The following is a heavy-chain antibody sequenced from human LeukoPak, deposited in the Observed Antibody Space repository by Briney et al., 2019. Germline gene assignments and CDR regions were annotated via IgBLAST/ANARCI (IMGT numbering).Heavy chain of an antibody. CDR3: ARDLYRIVVVPHYFDY. Sequence: GGSLRLSCAASGFTFSNYWMSWVRQAPGKGLEWVANIKKDGSEKYYVDSVKGRFTISRDNAKNSLYLQMNSLRAEDTAVYYCARDLYRIVVVPHYFDYWGQGTLVTVSS. D-gene: IGHD3-22*01. V-gene: IGHV3-7*01. CDR1: GFTFSNYW. J-gene: IGHJ4*02. CDR2: IKKDGSEK.